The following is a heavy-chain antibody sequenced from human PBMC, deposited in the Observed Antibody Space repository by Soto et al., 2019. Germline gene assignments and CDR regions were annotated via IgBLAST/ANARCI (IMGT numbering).Heavy chain of an antibody. CDR3: AREAAARVYYYYYMDV. Sequence: ASVKVSCKASGYTFTSYAMHWVRQAPGQRLEWMGWINAGNGNTKYSQKFQGRVTITRDTSASTAYMELSSLRSEDTAVYYCAREAAARVYYYYYMDVWGKGTTVTVSS. CDR2: INAGNGNT. CDR1: GYTFTSYA. V-gene: IGHV1-3*01. D-gene: IGHD6-6*01. J-gene: IGHJ6*03.